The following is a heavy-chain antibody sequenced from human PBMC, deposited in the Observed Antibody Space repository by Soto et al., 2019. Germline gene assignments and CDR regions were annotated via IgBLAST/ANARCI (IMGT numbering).Heavy chain of an antibody. D-gene: IGHD3-16*01. J-gene: IGHJ5*02. CDR2: IDSAGDA. Sequence: EVQLVESGGGLVQPGGSLRLSCAAXXXTXXXHXXHWVRXVXXXXXEWVSGIDSAGDAKYPASVKGRFTISRENAKNSLHLQMNSLRAGDTAVYYCAXGGXXXVSXNWFDTWGQGTLVTVSS. CDR1: XXTXXXHX. V-gene: IGHV3-13*01. CDR3: AXGGXXXVSXNWFDT.